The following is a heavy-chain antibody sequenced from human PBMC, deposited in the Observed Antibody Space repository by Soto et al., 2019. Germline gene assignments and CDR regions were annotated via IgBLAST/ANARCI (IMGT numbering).Heavy chain of an antibody. D-gene: IGHD2-15*01. CDR3: AKDFRGAKPHMDAFDI. J-gene: IGHJ3*02. CDR2: ISYDGSNK. V-gene: IGHV3-30*18. Sequence: GGSLRLSCAASGFTFSSYGMHWVRQAPGKGLEWVAVISYDGSNKYYADSVKGRFTISRDNSKNTLYLQMNSLRAEDTAVYYCAKDFRGAKPHMDAFDIWGQGTMVTVSS. CDR1: GFTFSSYG.